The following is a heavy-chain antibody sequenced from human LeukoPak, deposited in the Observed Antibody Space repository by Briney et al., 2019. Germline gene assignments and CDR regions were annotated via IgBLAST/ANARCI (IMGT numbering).Heavy chain of an antibody. Sequence: SVKVSCKASGGTFSSYTISWVRQAPGQGLEWMGRIIPILGIANYAQKFQGRVTITADKSTSTAYMELSSLRSEDTAVYYRARADSSGYGSYWGQGTLVTVSS. V-gene: IGHV1-69*02. CDR2: IIPILGIA. J-gene: IGHJ4*02. CDR3: ARADSSGYGSY. D-gene: IGHD3-22*01. CDR1: GGTFSSYT.